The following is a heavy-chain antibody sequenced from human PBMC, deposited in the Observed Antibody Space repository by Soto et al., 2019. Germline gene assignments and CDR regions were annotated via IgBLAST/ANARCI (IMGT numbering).Heavy chain of an antibody. D-gene: IGHD3-3*01. CDR1: GFTFGDYA. V-gene: IGHV3-49*04. CDR2: IRSKAYGGTT. Sequence: GGSLRLSCTASGFTFGDYAMSWVRQAPGKGLEWVGFIRSKAYGGTTEYAASVKGRFTISRDDSKSIAYLQMNSLKTEDTAVYYCLPYYDFLSGYPQNYYYRMDVWGQGTTVNGSS. J-gene: IGHJ6*02. CDR3: LPYYDFLSGYPQNYYYRMDV.